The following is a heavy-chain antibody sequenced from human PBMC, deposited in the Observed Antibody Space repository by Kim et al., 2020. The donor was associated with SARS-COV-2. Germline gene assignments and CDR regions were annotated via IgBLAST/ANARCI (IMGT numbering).Heavy chain of an antibody. J-gene: IGHJ5*02. CDR1: GGSISSSSYY. V-gene: IGHV4-39*01. CDR2: IYYSGST. D-gene: IGHD3-10*01. CDR3: ASPKAYYYGSGAPKGWWFDP. Sequence: SETLSLTCTVSGGSISSSSYYWGWIRQPPGKGLEWIGSIYYSGSTYYNPSLKSRVTISVDTSKNQFSLKLSSVTAADTAVYYCASPKAYYYGSGAPKGWWFDPWGQGTLVTVSS.